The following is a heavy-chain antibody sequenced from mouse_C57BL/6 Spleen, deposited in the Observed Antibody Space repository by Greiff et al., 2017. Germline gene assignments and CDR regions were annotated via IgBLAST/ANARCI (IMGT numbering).Heavy chain of an antibody. Sequence: VQLQESGPELVKPGASVKISCKASGYAFRSSWMNWVKQRPGKGLEWIGRIYPGAGDTNYNGKFKGKATLTADKSSSTAYMQLSSLTSEDSAVYFCASYYPFAMDYWGQGTSVTVSS. D-gene: IGHD1-1*01. CDR2: IYPGAGDT. CDR3: ASYYPFAMDY. V-gene: IGHV1-82*01. CDR1: GYAFRSSW. J-gene: IGHJ4*01.